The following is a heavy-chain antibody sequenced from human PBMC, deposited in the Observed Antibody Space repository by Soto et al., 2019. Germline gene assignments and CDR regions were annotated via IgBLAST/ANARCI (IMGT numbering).Heavy chain of an antibody. J-gene: IGHJ4*02. CDR3: AHSDGGYEIIYFDF. V-gene: IGHV2-5*01. CDR2: IYYNDDR. Sequence: QITLQESGPTLVKPTQTLTLTCTFSGFSFTTAGVAVGWIRQTPGGALEWLTLIYYNDDRRFSPSLKTRLTITVDTSKTQVVLSLTNVDPGDTATYFCAHSDGGYEIIYFDFWGQGIPVTVSS. D-gene: IGHD5-12*01. CDR1: GFSFTTAGVA.